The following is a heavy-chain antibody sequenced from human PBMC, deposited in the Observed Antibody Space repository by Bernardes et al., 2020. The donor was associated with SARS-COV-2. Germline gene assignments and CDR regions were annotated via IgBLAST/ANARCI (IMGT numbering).Heavy chain of an antibody. J-gene: IGHJ5*02. V-gene: IGHV4-39*01. CDR2: IYYSGST. CDR1: GGSISSSSDY. D-gene: IGHD3-3*01. CDR3: ARHHPGFLEWTNWFDP. Sequence: TLSLTCTVSGGSISSSSDYWGWIRQPPGKGLEWIGSIYYSGSTYYNPSLKSRVTISVDTSKKQLSLKLSSVTAADTAVYYCARHHPGFLEWTNWFDPWGQGTLVTVSS.